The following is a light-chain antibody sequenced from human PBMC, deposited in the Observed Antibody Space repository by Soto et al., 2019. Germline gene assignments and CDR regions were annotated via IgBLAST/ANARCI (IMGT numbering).Light chain of an antibody. CDR1: QGIAFY. CDR3: QKYDTAPFT. CDR2: AAS. V-gene: IGKV1-27*01. Sequence: DVQMTQSPSSLSASVGDTVTITCRASQGIAFYLAWFQQRPGEAPNLLISAASNLQSGVPSRFSGSGSGTDFTLTISSLQPEDVATYYCQKYDTAPFTFGPG. J-gene: IGKJ3*01.